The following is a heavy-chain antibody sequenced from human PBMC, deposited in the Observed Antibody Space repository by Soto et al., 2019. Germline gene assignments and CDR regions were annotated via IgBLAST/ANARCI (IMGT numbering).Heavy chain of an antibody. CDR2: IGGSGATT. V-gene: IGHV3-23*01. Sequence: GGSLRLSCAASGFTFPSNAMRWVRQAPGKGLEWVSAIGGSGATTYYADSVKGRFTISRDNSKNTLYLQMNSLRVEDTAIYYCAKVVATYYFDHWGQGTLVTVPS. J-gene: IGHJ4*02. CDR1: GFTFPSNA. D-gene: IGHD3-16*02. CDR3: AKVVATYYFDH.